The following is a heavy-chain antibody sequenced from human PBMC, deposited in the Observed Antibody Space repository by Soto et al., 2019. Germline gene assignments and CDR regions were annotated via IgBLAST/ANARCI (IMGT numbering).Heavy chain of an antibody. Sequence: VQLLESGGGLVQPGGSLRLSCSASGFTFTNYAMSWVRQIPGKGLEWVSAISGSGGSTYYEDSVKGRFTISRDNSKSTLYLKMNSLRVDDTAVYYCAKGSPYSGTYFHPWGQGTLVTVSS. D-gene: IGHD1-26*01. V-gene: IGHV3-23*01. CDR3: AKGSPYSGTYFHP. J-gene: IGHJ5*02. CDR1: GFTFTNYA. CDR2: ISGSGGST.